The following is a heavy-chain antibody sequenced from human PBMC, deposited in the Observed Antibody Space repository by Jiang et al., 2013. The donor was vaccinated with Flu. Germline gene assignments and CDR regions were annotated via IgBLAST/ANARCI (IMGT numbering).Heavy chain of an antibody. V-gene: IGHV1-18*01. J-gene: IGHJ4*02. D-gene: IGHD2-15*01. CDR3: AKMGGYCRYSRCYSGDDF. Sequence: SGAEVKKPGASVKVSCKTSGYTFTDRGISWVRQAPGQGLEWMGWITPDNGNTHYSQKLQDRITMTTDASTNTAYMELRSLRSDDTAIYYCAKMGGYCRYSRCYSGDDFWGQGTLVTVSP. CDR2: ITPDNGNT. CDR1: GYTFTDRG.